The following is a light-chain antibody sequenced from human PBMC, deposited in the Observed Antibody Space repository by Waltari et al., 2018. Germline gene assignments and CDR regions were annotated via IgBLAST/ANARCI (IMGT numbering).Light chain of an antibody. CDR3: HHPRRT. CDR2: KTS. Sequence: VLTQSPGTLSLSPGERATISCRASKSFSSSYLAWYQQKPGQAPRLLIYKTSNRATGIPYRFSSSGSGTDFTLTISRLQPEDFAVYYCHHPRRTFGQGTRVEIK. CDR1: KSFSSSY. J-gene: IGKJ1*01. V-gene: IGKV3-20*01.